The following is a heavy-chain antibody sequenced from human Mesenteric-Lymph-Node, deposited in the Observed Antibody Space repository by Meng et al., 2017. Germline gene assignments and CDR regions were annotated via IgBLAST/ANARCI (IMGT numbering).Heavy chain of an antibody. D-gene: IGHD6-13*01. V-gene: IGHV4-4*02. CDR3: ARVAAAGNEWFDP. Sequence: VQLQESGPGRVKPSETLSLPCAVSGGSISSINWWTWVRQPPGKGLEWIGEIYHSGSTNYNPSLKSRVTISVDKSKNQFSLKLSSVTAADTAVYYCARVAAAGNEWFDPWGQGTLVTVSS. CDR2: IYHSGST. CDR1: GGSISSINW. J-gene: IGHJ5*02.